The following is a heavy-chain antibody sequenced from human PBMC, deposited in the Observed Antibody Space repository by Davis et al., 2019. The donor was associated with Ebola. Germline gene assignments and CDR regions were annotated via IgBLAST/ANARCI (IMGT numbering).Heavy chain of an antibody. CDR3: ARHESLSWFDP. J-gene: IGHJ5*02. V-gene: IGHV5-10-1*01. CDR2: IDPSNSYI. CDR1: GYSFTNYW. Sequence: KVSCKGSGYSFTNYWISWVRQTPGKGLEWMVRIDPSNSYINDSPSFRGHVSISVDKSINTAYLQWSRLEASDTAVYYCARHESLSWFDPWGQGTLVTVSS. D-gene: IGHD2/OR15-2a*01.